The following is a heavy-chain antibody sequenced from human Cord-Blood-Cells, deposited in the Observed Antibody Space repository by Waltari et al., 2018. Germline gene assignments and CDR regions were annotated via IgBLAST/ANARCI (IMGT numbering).Heavy chain of an antibody. J-gene: IGHJ6*03. CDR1: GGTFSSYA. D-gene: IGHD2-2*01. V-gene: IGHV1-69*04. CDR3: AREGYCSSTSCPYYYYYMDV. Sequence: QVQLVQSGAEVKKPGSSVKVSCKASGGTFSSYAISWVRQAPGQGLEWMGGIIPILGIANYAQKFQGRVTITADESTNTAYMELSSLRSEDTAVYYCAREGYCSSTSCPYYYYYMDVWGKGTTVTVSS. CDR2: IIPILGIA.